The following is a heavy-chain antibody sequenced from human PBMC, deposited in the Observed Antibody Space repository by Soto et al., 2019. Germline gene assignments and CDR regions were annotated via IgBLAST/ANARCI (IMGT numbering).Heavy chain of an antibody. D-gene: IGHD6-19*01. CDR2: IYYSGST. CDR3: ARRPPHYSSGWYHDY. Sequence: SETLSLTCTASGGSISSYYWSWIRQPPGKGLEWIGYIYYSGSTNYNPSLKSRVTISVDTSKNQFSLKLSSVTAADTAVYYCARRPPHYSSGWYHDYWGQGTLVTVSS. CDR1: GGSISSYY. J-gene: IGHJ4*02. V-gene: IGHV4-59*08.